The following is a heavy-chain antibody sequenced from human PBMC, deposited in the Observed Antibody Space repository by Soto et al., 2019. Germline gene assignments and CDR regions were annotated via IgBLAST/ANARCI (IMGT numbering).Heavy chain of an antibody. CDR2: ISYDGSNK. J-gene: IGHJ6*02. Sequence: QVPLVESGGGVVQPGRSLRLSCAASGFTFSSYAMHWVRQAPGKGLEWVAVISYDGSNKYYADSVKGRFTISRDNSKNSLYLQMNRLRAEDTAVYDCAREPLRNYYYYGMDVWGQGTTVTVSS. CDR1: GFTFSSYA. V-gene: IGHV3-30-3*01. D-gene: IGHD4-17*01. CDR3: AREPLRNYYYYGMDV.